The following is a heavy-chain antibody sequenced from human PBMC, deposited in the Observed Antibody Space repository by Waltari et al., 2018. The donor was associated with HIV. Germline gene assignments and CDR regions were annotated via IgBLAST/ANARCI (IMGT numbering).Heavy chain of an antibody. CDR3: ARTYKRITLFEIIRELSWFDP. Sequence: QVQLQQWGAGLLKPSETLSLTCALYGGSFDEYYCAWIRPTPEKGVEWLGDINNSGTTTYNPSLKSRVTVSIDTSKNQFSLNLRSVTAADTAVYYCARTYKRITLFEIIRELSWFDPWGQGTLVTVSS. CDR2: INNSGTT. V-gene: IGHV4-34*01. J-gene: IGHJ5*02. D-gene: IGHD1-7*01. CDR1: GGSFDEYY.